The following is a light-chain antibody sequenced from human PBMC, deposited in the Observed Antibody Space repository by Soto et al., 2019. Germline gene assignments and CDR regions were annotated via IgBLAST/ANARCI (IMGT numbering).Light chain of an antibody. Sequence: QSVLTQPASVSGSPGQSITISCTGTSSDIGGYNYVSWYRQHPGKAPQLMIYEVSNRPSGVSNRFSASKSANTASLTISGLQAEDEADYYCSSYTSSKTLVFGTGTKLTVL. V-gene: IGLV2-14*01. J-gene: IGLJ1*01. CDR1: SSDIGGYNY. CDR2: EVS. CDR3: SSYTSSKTLV.